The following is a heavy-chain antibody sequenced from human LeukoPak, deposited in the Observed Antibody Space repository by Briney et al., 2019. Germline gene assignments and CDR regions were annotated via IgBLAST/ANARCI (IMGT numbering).Heavy chain of an antibody. CDR1: GGSISSGGYS. CDR3: ANRGYCSSTSCQIRRWFDP. CDR2: IYHSGST. Sequence: PSETLSLTCAVSGGSISSGGYSWRWIRQPPGKGLEWIGYIYHSGSTYYNPSLKSRVTISVDRSKNRFSLKLSSVTAADTAVYYCANRGYCSSTSCQIRRWFDPWGQGTLVTVSS. D-gene: IGHD2-2*01. V-gene: IGHV4-30-2*01. J-gene: IGHJ5*02.